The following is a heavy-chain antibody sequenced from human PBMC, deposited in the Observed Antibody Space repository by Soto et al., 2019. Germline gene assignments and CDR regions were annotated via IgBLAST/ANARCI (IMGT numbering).Heavy chain of an antibody. CDR3: ARDRDWAFDY. CDR2: IFVDSSII. Sequence: EVQLVESGGGLVQPGGSLRLSCVASGFTFSSYSMVWVRQDPGKGLEWLSYIFVDSSIIYYADSVKGRFTVSRDNAQNSLFLLMNSLRAEDTAVYYCARDRDWAFDYWGRGTLVTVSS. D-gene: IGHD3-9*01. CDR1: GFTFSSYS. V-gene: IGHV3-48*04. J-gene: IGHJ4*02.